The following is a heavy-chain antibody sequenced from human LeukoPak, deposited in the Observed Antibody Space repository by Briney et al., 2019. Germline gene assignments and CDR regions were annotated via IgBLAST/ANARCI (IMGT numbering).Heavy chain of an antibody. CDR1: GYTFTGYY. CDR3: ARAKRSGSYYAPCHY. CDR2: INPNSGGT. D-gene: IGHD1-26*01. J-gene: IGHJ4*02. V-gene: IGHV1-2*06. Sequence: GASVKVSCKASGYTFTGYYMHWVRQAPGQGLEWMGRINPNSGGTNYAQKFQGRVTMTRDTSISTAYMELSRLRSDDTAVYYCARAKRSGSYYAPCHYWGQGTLVTVSS.